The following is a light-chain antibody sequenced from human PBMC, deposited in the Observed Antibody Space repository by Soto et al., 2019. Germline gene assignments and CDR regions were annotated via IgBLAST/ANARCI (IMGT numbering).Light chain of an antibody. V-gene: IGLV2-14*01. Sequence: QSALTQPASVSGSPGQSITFSCTGTSSDVGGYNYVSWYQHHPGKAPKLMIYEVSNRPSGVSNRFSGSKSGNTASLTISGLQAEDEAEYYCSSYTNINTRACVFGTGTKLTVL. CDR2: EVS. J-gene: IGLJ1*01. CDR3: SSYTNINTRACV. CDR1: SSDVGGYNY.